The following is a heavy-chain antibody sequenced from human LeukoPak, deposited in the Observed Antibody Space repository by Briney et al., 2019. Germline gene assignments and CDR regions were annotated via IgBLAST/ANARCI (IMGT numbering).Heavy chain of an antibody. CDR3: ARSLQMATRVADY. CDR2: IWHDGSNK. Sequence: PGGSLRHSCTASGFTYNKYGMHWVRQAPGKGLEWVAVIWHDGSNKYYSDSVKGRFTISRDNSKNTLYLQMYSLRAEDTAVYFCARSLQMATRVADYWGQGTLVTVSS. CDR1: GFTYNKYG. J-gene: IGHJ4*02. V-gene: IGHV3-33*01. D-gene: IGHD5-24*01.